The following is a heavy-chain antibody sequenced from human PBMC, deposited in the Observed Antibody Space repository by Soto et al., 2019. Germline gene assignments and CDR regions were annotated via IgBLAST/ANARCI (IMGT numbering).Heavy chain of an antibody. V-gene: IGHV4-30-4*08. Sequence: SETLSLTCTVSGGSISSGGYSWSWIRQPQGKGLEWIGYIYYSGSTYYHPSLKSRVTISVDTSKNQFSLKLSSVTAADTAVYYCARGILTYYFDYWGQGTLVTVSS. J-gene: IGHJ4*02. CDR2: IYYSGST. D-gene: IGHD3-9*01. CDR1: GGSISSGGYS. CDR3: ARGILTYYFDY.